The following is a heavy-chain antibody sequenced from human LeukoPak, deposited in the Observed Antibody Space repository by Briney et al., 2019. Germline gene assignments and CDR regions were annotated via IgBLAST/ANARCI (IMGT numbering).Heavy chain of an antibody. J-gene: IGHJ6*02. CDR2: MNPNSGNT. CDR1: GYTFTSYD. D-gene: IGHD3-10*01. V-gene: IGHV1-8*01. Sequence: ASVKVSCKASGYTFTSYDINWVRQATGQGLEWMGWMNPNSGNTGYAQKFQGRVTMTRNTSISTAYMELSSLRSEDTAVYYCARTYYYGSGSYRLDYYGMDVWGQGTTVTVSS. CDR3: ARTYYYGSGSYRLDYYGMDV.